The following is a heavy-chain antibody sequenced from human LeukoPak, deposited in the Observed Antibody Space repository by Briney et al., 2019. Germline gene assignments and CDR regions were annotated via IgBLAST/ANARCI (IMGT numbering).Heavy chain of an antibody. J-gene: IGHJ4*02. Sequence: GASVKVSCKASGGTFSSYAISWVRQAPGQGLEWMGWINPNSGGTNYAQKFQGRVTITADESTSTAYMELSSLRSEDTAVYYCARDVYSSGWWGYFDYWGQGTLVIVSS. CDR2: INPNSGGT. V-gene: IGHV1-69*13. CDR1: GGTFSSYA. D-gene: IGHD6-19*01. CDR3: ARDVYSSGWWGYFDY.